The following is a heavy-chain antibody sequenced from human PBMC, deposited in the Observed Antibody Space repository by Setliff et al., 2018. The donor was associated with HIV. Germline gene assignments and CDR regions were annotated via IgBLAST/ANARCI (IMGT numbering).Heavy chain of an antibody. V-gene: IGHV4-39*01. CDR1: GGSFTSRSYY. J-gene: IGHJ3*02. CDR2: IFYSGIT. Sequence: SETLSLTCTVSGGSFTSRSYYWGWIRQPPGKGLEWIGSIFYSGITYYNPSLKSRVTISVDTSKNQFSLSLTSVTAADTAVYYCARSKTFYDFWGGYYTHGAFKIWGLGTMVTVSS. D-gene: IGHD3-3*01. CDR3: ARSKTFYDFWGGYYTHGAFKI.